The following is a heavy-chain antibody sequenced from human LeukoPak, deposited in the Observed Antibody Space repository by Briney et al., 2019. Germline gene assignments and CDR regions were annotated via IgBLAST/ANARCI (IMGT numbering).Heavy chain of an antibody. D-gene: IGHD2-15*01. V-gene: IGHV3-23*01. Sequence: GGSLRLSCAVSGITFSNYGMSWVRQAPGKGLEWVAGISDSGGSTNYADSAKGRFTISRDNPKNTLYLQMNNLRAEDTAVYFCAKRGVVIRAVIVVGFHKEAYYFDCWGQGALVTVSS. CDR2: ISDSGGST. CDR1: GITFSNYG. CDR3: AKRGVVIRAVIVVGFHKEAYYFDC. J-gene: IGHJ4*02.